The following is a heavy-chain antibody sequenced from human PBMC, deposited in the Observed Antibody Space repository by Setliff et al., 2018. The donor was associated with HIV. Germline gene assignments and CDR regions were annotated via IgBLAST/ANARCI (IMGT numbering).Heavy chain of an antibody. J-gene: IGHJ4*01. V-gene: IGHV4-34*01. D-gene: IGHD2-21*02. CDR2: ISHSGST. CDR1: GASFSGQY. CDR3: ARGSRSPLVNKFRVTPAFDY. Sequence: SETLSLTCAVYGASFSGQYSSWIRQTPGKGLEWIGDISHSGSTNYNPSLKSRVTISVDTSKNQFSLRLTSVTAADTAVYFCARGSRSPLVNKFRVTPAFDYGGQGTLVTVSS.